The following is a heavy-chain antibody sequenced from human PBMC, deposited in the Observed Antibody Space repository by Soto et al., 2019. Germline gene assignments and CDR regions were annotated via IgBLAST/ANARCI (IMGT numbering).Heavy chain of an antibody. CDR3: ARDVIAVRPGWFDP. D-gene: IGHD6-6*01. Sequence: ASVKVSCKASGYTFSSYGISWVRQAPGQGLEWMGWISAYNGNTKDAQKFQDRVTMTTDTSTSTAYMELRSLRSDDTAVYYCARDVIAVRPGWFDPWGQGTLVTVSS. CDR2: ISAYNGNT. V-gene: IGHV1-18*04. J-gene: IGHJ5*02. CDR1: GYTFSSYG.